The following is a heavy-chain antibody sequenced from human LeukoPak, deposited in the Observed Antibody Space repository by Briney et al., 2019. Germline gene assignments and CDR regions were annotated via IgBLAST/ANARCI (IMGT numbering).Heavy chain of an antibody. J-gene: IGHJ4*02. CDR2: ISAYNGNT. D-gene: IGHD6-13*01. Sequence: VASVTLSCKASGYTFTSYGISWVRQAPGQGLEWMGWISAYNGNTNYAQKLQGRVTMTTDTSTSTAYMELRSLRSDDTAVYYCARKYSSSWFYFDYWGQGTVDSLSS. CDR3: ARKYSSSWFYFDY. CDR1: GYTFTSYG. V-gene: IGHV1-18*01.